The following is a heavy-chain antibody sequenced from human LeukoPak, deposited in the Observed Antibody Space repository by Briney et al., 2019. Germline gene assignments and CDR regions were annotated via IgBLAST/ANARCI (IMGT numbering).Heavy chain of an antibody. CDR2: INHSGST. V-gene: IGHV4-34*01. Sequence: SETLSLTCAVSGGSFSGYYWSWIRQPPGKGLEWIGEINHSGSTNYNPSLKSRVTISVDTSKNQFSLKLSSVTAADTAVYYCAMTISGSSIFDYWGQGTLVTVSS. D-gene: IGHD1-26*01. CDR3: AMTISGSSIFDY. J-gene: IGHJ4*02. CDR1: GGSFSGYY.